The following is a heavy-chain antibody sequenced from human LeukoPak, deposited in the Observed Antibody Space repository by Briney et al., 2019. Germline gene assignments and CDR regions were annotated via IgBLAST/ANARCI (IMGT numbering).Heavy chain of an antibody. J-gene: IGHJ4*02. V-gene: IGHV4-59*08. D-gene: IGHD5-18*01. CDR1: GGSISSYY. CDR2: VYYTGST. Sequence: SETLSLTGTGSGGSISSYYWSWIRQPPGKGLEWIGYVYYTGSTNYNPSLKSRVTISIDTSKNQFSLKLSSVTAADTAVYYCATSSDTASAYWGQGTLVTVFS. CDR3: ATSSDTASAY.